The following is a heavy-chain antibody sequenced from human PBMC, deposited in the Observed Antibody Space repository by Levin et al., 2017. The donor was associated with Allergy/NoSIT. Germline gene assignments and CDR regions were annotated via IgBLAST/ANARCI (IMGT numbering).Heavy chain of an antibody. V-gene: IGHV3-7*01. CDR2: IKQLGSEK. CDR3: ARFMSSTNTFDY. D-gene: IGHD5/OR15-5a*01. J-gene: IGHJ4*02. CDR1: GFTFSSYW. Sequence: GGSLRLSCAASGFTFSSYWMSWVRQAPGKGLEWVAGIKQLGSEKYYVDSVKGRFTISRDNAKNSLYLQMSSLRAEDTAVYYCARFMSSTNTFDYWGQGTLVTVSS.